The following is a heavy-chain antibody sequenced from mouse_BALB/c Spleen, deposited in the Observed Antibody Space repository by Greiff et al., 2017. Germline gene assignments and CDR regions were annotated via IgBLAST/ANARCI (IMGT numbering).Heavy chain of an antibody. J-gene: IGHJ2*01. V-gene: IGHV1-4*01. Sequence: QVQLKESGAELARPGASVKMSCKASGYTFTSYTMHWVKQRPGQGLEWIGYINPSSGYTNYNQKFKDKATLTADKSSSTAYMQLSSLTSEDSAVYYCARCHYYGSSYPFDYWGQGTTLTVSS. D-gene: IGHD1-1*01. CDR1: GYTFTSYT. CDR3: ARCHYYGSSYPFDY. CDR2: INPSSGYT.